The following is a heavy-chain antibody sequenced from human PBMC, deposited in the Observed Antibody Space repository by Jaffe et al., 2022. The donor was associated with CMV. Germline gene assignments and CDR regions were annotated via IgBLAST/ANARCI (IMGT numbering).Heavy chain of an antibody. Sequence: EVQLVESGGGLVKPGRSLRLSCTASGFTFGDYAMSWFRQAPGKGLEWVGFIRSKAYGGTTEYAASVKGRFTISRDDSKSIAYLQMNSLKTEDTAVYYCTRERQQLVQGDYYYYGMDVWGQGTTVTVSS. CDR3: TRERQQLVQGDYYYYGMDV. CDR1: GFTFGDYA. D-gene: IGHD6-13*01. V-gene: IGHV3-49*05. J-gene: IGHJ6*02. CDR2: IRSKAYGGTT.